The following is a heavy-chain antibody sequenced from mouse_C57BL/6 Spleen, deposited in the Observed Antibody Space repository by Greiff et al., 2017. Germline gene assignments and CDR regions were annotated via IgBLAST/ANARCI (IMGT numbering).Heavy chain of an antibody. J-gene: IGHJ4*01. D-gene: IGHD2-2*01. Sequence: QVQLQQSGPELVKPGASVKISCKASGYAFSSSWMNWVKQRPGKGLEWIGRIYPGDGDTNYNGKFKGKATLTADKSSSTAYMQLSSLTSEDSAVYFCAMRGLRHAMDYWGQGTSGTVSS. CDR2: IYPGDGDT. CDR3: AMRGLRHAMDY. CDR1: GYAFSSSW. V-gene: IGHV1-82*01.